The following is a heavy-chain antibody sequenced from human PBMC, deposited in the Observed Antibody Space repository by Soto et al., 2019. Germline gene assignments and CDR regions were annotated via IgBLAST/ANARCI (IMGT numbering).Heavy chain of an antibody. CDR1: VDCMSGYL. Sequence: NIVVDCMSGYLGGCIRKQTGKGLEWIGYIYYSGSTNYNPSLKSRVTISVDTSKNQFSLKLSSVTAADTAVYYCARHRTYFDFWRGYDLVDYCYHYMDVWGKATTVT. J-gene: IGHJ6*03. CDR2: IYYSGST. CDR3: ARHRTYFDFWRGYDLVDYCYHYMDV. D-gene: IGHD3-3*01. V-gene: IGHV4-59*08.